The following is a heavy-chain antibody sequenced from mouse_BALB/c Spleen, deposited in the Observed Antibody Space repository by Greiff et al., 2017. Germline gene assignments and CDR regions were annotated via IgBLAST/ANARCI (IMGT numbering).Heavy chain of an antibody. CDR1: GYAFTNYL. D-gene: IGHD2-1*01. J-gene: IGHJ2*01. CDR3: ARAPYGNYGYYFDY. Sequence: QVQLQQSGAELVRPGTSVKVSCKASGYAFTNYLIEWVKQRPGQGLEWIGVINPGSGGTNYNEKFKGKATLTADKSSSTAYMQLSSLTSDDSAVYFCARAPYGNYGYYFDYWGQGTTLTVSS. V-gene: IGHV1-54*01. CDR2: INPGSGGT.